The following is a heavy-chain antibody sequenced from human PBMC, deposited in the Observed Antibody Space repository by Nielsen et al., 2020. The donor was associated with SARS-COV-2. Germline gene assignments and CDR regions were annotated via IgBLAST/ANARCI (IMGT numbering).Heavy chain of an antibody. V-gene: IGHV7-4-1*02. CDR1: GYTFTSYA. D-gene: IGHD3-10*01. Sequence: ASVKVSCKASGYTFTSYAMNWVRQAPGQGLEWMGWINTNTGNPTYAQGFTGRFVFSLDTSVSTAYLQISSLKAEDTAVYYCAREWDSRQHYYGSGSSILDAFDIWGQGTMVTVSS. CDR2: INTNTGNP. J-gene: IGHJ3*02. CDR3: AREWDSRQHYYGSGSSILDAFDI.